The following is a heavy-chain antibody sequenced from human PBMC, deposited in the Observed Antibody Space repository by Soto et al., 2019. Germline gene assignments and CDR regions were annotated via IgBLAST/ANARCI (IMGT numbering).Heavy chain of an antibody. CDR1: CGSISSGGYY. CDR2: IYYSGST. D-gene: IGHD3-10*02. Sequence: PSETLSLTCTVSCGSISSGGYYWSWIRQHPGKGLEWIGYIYYSGSTYYNPSLKSRVTISVDTSKNQFSLKLSSVTAADTAVYYCARVYGEGMDVWGQGTTVTVSS. J-gene: IGHJ6*02. V-gene: IGHV4-31*03. CDR3: ARVYGEGMDV.